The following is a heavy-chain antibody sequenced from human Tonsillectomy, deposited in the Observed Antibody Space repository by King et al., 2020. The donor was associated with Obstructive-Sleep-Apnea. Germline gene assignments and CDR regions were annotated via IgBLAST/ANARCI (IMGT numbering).Heavy chain of an antibody. CDR3: ARVAYLGPSGYHFDR. D-gene: IGHD3-22*01. CDR2: IYYTGIT. J-gene: IGHJ2*01. Sequence: QLQESGPGLVKPSQTLSLTCTVAGGSISSGDYYWSWIRQHPGKGLEWIAYIYYTGITYYNPSLESRVIISVDTAENQISLRLTSVSAADTAVYYCARVAYLGPSGYHFDRWGRGPLVTVSS. CDR1: GGSISSGDYY. V-gene: IGHV4-31*03.